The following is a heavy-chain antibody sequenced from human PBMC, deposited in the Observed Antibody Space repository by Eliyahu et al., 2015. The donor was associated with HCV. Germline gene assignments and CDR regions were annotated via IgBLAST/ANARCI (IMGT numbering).Heavy chain of an antibody. V-gene: IGHV1-69*01. CDR3: ARPRDNSRLYYYFGMDV. CDR1: GGTFSSYA. Sequence: QVQLVQSGAEVKKPGSSVKVSCKASGGTFSSYAISWVRQAPGQGLEWMGGIIPIIGTANYAQKFQGRVTITADESTSTAYMDLSSLRSEDTAVYYCARPRDNSRLYYYFGMDVWGQGTTVTVSS. D-gene: IGHD2-15*01. J-gene: IGHJ6*02. CDR2: IIPIIGTA.